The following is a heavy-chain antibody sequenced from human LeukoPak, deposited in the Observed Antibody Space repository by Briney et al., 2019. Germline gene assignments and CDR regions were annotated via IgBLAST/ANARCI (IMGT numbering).Heavy chain of an antibody. CDR3: ARGYSSSWYYFDY. CDR2: IYYSGST. V-gene: IGHV4-59*01. Sequence: SETLSLTCTVSGGSISTYYWSWLRQPPGKGLEWMGYIYYSGSTSYNPSLKSRVTISVDTSKNQFSLMLSSVTAADTAVYYCARGYSSSWYYFDYWGQGTLVTVSS. J-gene: IGHJ4*02. CDR1: GGSISTYY. D-gene: IGHD6-13*01.